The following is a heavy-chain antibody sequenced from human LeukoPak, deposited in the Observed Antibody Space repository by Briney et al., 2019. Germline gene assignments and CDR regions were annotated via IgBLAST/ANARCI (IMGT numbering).Heavy chain of an antibody. J-gene: IGHJ4*02. CDR2: IYTSGST. CDR3: ARGLAATTVTTFDKRYYFDY. V-gene: IGHV4-4*07. CDR1: GGSISSYY. Sequence: SETLSLTCTVSGGSISSYYWSWIRQPAGKGLEWIGRIYTSGSTNYNPSLKSRVTMSVDTSKNQFSLKLSSVTAADTAVYYCARGLAATTVTTFDKRYYFDYWGQGTLVTVSS. D-gene: IGHD4-17*01.